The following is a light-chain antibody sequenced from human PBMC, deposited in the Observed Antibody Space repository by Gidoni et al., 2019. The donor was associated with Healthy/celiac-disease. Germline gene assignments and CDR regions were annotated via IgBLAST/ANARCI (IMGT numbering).Light chain of an antibody. V-gene: IGLV2-23*01. CDR1: SSDVGSYNL. J-gene: IGLJ2*01. Sequence: QSALTQPASVSGSPGQSITISCTGTSSDVGSYNLVSWYQQYSGKAPKLMIYEGSKRPSGVSNRFSGSKSGNTASLTISGLQAEDEADYYCCSYAGSSTLFGGGTKLTVL. CDR2: EGS. CDR3: CSYAGSSTL.